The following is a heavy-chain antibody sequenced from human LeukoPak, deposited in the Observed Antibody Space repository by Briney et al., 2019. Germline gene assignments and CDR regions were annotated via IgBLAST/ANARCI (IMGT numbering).Heavy chain of an antibody. CDR1: GYTFSDHY. V-gene: IGHV1-2*02. CDR2: ISPNSGGI. D-gene: IGHD3-22*01. Sequence: ASVKVSCKASGYTFSDHYIHWVRQAPGQGLEWMGWISPNSGGIDYAKKFQGRVTMTRATSIRTAYMELSRLRSDDTAVYYCARQSGSYNDAYFDYWGQGTLDTVSS. CDR3: ARQSGSYNDAYFDY. J-gene: IGHJ4*02.